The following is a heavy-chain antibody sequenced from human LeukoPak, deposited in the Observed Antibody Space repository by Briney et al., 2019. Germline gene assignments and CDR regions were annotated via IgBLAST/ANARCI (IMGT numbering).Heavy chain of an antibody. CDR2: INPIFRTA. CDR1: GGTFTNSA. CDR3: ARGGGIFGVLTTAHYYGIDV. D-gene: IGHD3-3*01. V-gene: IGHV1-69*13. J-gene: IGHJ6*02. Sequence: SVKVSCKASGGTFTNSAISWVRQAPGQGLEWMGGINPIFRTANYAQQFQDRGTIIADESTSTAYMELSLLKFEDTAVYYCARGGGIFGVLTTAHYYGIDVWGQGTTVTVSS.